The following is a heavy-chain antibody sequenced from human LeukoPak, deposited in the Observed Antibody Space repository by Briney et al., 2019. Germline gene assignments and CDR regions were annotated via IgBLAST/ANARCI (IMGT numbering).Heavy chain of an antibody. CDR3: ARAQRRGYYYGMDV. Sequence: PGGSLRLSCAASGFTFSSYAMHWVRQVPGKGLEYVSAISSNGGSTYYANSVKGRFTISRDNSKNTLYLQMGSLRAEDMAVYYCARAQRRGYYYGMDVWGQGTTVTVSS. J-gene: IGHJ6*02. CDR1: GFTFSSYA. CDR2: ISSNGGST. V-gene: IGHV3-64*01.